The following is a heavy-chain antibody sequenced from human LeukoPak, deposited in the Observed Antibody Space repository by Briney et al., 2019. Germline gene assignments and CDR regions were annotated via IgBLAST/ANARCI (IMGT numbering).Heavy chain of an antibody. V-gene: IGHV3-23*01. Sequence: GSLRLSCAASGFTFSSYAMSWVRQAPGKGLEWVSAISGSGGSTYYADSVKGRFTISRDNSKNTLYLQMNSLRAEDTAVYYCAKDPFVVVVPAATCTNGVCSNFDYWGQGTLVTVSS. CDR1: GFTFSSYA. D-gene: IGHD2-8*01. CDR3: AKDPFVVVVPAATCTNGVCSNFDY. CDR2: ISGSGGST. J-gene: IGHJ4*02.